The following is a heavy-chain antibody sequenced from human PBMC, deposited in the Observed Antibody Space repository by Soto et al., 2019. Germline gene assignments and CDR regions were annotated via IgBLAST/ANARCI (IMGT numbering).Heavy chain of an antibody. Sequence: SETLSLTCTVSGGSISSYYWSWIRQPPGKGLEWIGYIYYSGSTNYNPSLKSRVTISVDTSKNQFSLKLSSVTAADTAVYYCASSVYDYIWGSYRPKFDYWGQGTLVTVSS. V-gene: IGHV4-59*08. D-gene: IGHD3-16*02. CDR1: GGSISSYY. CDR3: ASSVYDYIWGSYRPKFDY. CDR2: IYYSGST. J-gene: IGHJ4*02.